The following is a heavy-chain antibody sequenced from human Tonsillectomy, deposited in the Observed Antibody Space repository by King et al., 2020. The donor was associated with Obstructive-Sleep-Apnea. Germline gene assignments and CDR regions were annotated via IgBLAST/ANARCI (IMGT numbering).Heavy chain of an antibody. Sequence: VQLQQWGAGLLKPSETLSLTCAVYGGSFSDYYWSWIRQPPGKGLEWIWEINHSGSTNYNPSLKSRVTISVDTSKNQFSLKLSAVTAADTAVYYCARVSLSDYGSGSNWYFDLWGRGTLVTVSS. D-gene: IGHD3-10*01. V-gene: IGHV4-34*01. J-gene: IGHJ2*01. CDR2: INHSGST. CDR1: GGSFSDYY. CDR3: ARVSLSDYGSGSNWYFDL.